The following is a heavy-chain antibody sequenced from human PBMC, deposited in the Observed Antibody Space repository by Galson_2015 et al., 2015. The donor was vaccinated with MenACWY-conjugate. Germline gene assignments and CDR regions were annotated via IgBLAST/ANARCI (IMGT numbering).Heavy chain of an antibody. Sequence: SETLSLTCTVSGGSISSSSYYWGWIRQPPGKGLEWIGSIYYSGSTYYNPSLKSRVTISVDTSKNQFSLKLSSVTAADTAVYYCARDGDSSSSQFDYWGQGTLVTVSS. CDR1: GGSISSSSYY. CDR2: IYYSGST. D-gene: IGHD6-6*01. J-gene: IGHJ4*02. V-gene: IGHV4-39*07. CDR3: ARDGDSSSSQFDY.